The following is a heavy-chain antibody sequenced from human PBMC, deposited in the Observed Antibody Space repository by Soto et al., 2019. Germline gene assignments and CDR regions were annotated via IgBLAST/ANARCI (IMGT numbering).Heavy chain of an antibody. J-gene: IGHJ4*02. V-gene: IGHV3-23*01. CDR2: ISGSGGST. CDR1: GFTFSSYA. D-gene: IGHD3-3*01. CDR3: AKVRTGGFLEWLSGGPKTSFDY. Sequence: PGGSLRLSCAASGFTFSSYAMSWVRQAPGKGLEWVSAISGSGGSTYYADSVKGRFTISRDNSKNTLYLQMNSLRAEDTAVYYCAKVRTGGFLEWLSGGPKTSFDYWGQGTLVTVSS.